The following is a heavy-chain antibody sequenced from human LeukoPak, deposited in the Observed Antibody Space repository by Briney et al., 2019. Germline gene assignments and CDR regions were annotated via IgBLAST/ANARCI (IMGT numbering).Heavy chain of an antibody. CDR1: GGSISSYY. CDR3: AGCYCSSTSCYNWFDP. J-gene: IGHJ5*02. D-gene: IGHD2-2*02. CDR2: IYYSGST. V-gene: IGHV4-59*12. Sequence: SETLSLTCTVSGGSISSYYWSWIRQPPGKGLEWIGYIYYSGSTNYNPSLKSRVTMSVDTSKNQFSLKLSSVTAADTAVYYCAGCYCSSTSCYNWFDPWGQGTLVTVSS.